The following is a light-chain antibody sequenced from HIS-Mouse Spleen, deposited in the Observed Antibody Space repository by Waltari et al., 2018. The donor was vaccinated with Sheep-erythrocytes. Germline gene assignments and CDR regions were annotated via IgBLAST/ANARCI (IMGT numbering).Light chain of an antibody. J-gene: IGLJ2*01. CDR2: QDR. V-gene: IGLV3-1*01. CDR1: KLGDKY. CDR3: QAWDSSTEV. Sequence: SYELTQPPSVSVSPGQTASITCSGDKLGDKYACWYQQKPGQSPVLVIYQDRKRPSGIPDRFSGSNAGNTATLTISGTQAMDEADYYCQAWDSSTEVFGGGTKLTVL.